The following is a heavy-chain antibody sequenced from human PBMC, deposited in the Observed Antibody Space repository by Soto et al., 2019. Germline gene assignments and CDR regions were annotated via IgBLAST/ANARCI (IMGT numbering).Heavy chain of an antibody. CDR1: GFTMRSYC. V-gene: IGHV3-23*01. D-gene: IGHD3-9*01. J-gene: IGHJ4*03. CDR3: ALRKTGSYFDF. CDR2: IGGSGAGT. Sequence: GVFLRLSCTAAGFTMRSYCMHFVRQAPGKGLEWVSAIGGSGAGTYYAEYVKGRFTISRDNSKNTLYLQMNSLRAEDTAVYYCALRKTGSYFDFWGQGILVTVSS.